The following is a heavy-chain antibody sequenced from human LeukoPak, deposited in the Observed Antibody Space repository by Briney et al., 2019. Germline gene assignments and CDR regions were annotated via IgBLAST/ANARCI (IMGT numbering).Heavy chain of an antibody. D-gene: IGHD4-17*01. CDR1: GYSFVGYG. CDR3: ARDYGDWLFDY. V-gene: IGHV1-18*01. CDR2: ISAYNGNT. Sequence: ASVKVSCKASGYSFVGYGITWVRQAPGQGLEWMGWISAYNGNTNYAQKLQGRVTMTTDTSTSTAYMELRSLRSDDTAVYYCARDYGDWLFDYWGQGTLVTVSS. J-gene: IGHJ4*02.